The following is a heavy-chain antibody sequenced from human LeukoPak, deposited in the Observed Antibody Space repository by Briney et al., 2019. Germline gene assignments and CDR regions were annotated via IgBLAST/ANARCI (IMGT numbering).Heavy chain of an antibody. J-gene: IGHJ4*02. Sequence: ASVKLSCKASGSTFTDYYMHWVRQSPGQGLEWMGWIIPSNGDTNYAQTFQGRVSMTSDRSISTTYMELTRLTSDDTAVYYCARDLGIFNFDVDYWSQGTLVTVSS. CDR3: ARDLGIFNFDVDY. D-gene: IGHD1-1*01. V-gene: IGHV1-2*02. CDR1: GSTFTDYY. CDR2: IIPSNGDT.